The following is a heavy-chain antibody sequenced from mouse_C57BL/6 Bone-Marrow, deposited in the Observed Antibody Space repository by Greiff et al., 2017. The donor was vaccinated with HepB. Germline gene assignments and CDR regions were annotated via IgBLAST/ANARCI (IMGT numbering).Heavy chain of an antibody. J-gene: IGHJ2*01. CDR2: ISYSGST. CDR1: GYSITSYY. D-gene: IGHD1-1*01. Sequence: EVQLQQSGPGLAKPSQTLSLTCSVTGYSITSYYWNWIRKFPGNKLEYMGYISYSGSTYYNPSLKSRISITRDTSKNQYYLQLSSVTTEDTATYYCARFPYYYGSSPYFDYWGQGTTLTVSS. V-gene: IGHV3-8*01. CDR3: ARFPYYYGSSPYFDY.